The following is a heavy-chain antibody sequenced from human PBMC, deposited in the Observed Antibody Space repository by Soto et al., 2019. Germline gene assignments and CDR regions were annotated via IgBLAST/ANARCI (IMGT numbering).Heavy chain of an antibody. V-gene: IGHV4-34*01. CDR2: INHSGST. CDR1: GGSFSGYY. J-gene: IGHJ6*02. Sequence: PSETLSLTCAVYGGSFSGYYWSWIRQPPGKGLEWIGEINHSGSTNYNPSLKSRVTISVDTSKNQFSLKLSSVTAADAAVYYCARHQDTYGYGMDVWGQGTTVTVSS. CDR3: ARHQDTYGYGMDV. D-gene: IGHD5-18*01.